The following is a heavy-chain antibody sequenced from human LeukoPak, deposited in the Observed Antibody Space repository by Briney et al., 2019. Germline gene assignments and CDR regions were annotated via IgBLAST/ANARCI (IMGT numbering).Heavy chain of an antibody. D-gene: IGHD6-19*01. V-gene: IGHV4-34*01. CDR3: ARGPGIAVARHYYYYGMDV. Sequence: SETLSLTCAVYGGSFSGYYWSWIRQPPGKGLEWIGEINHRGSTNYNPSLKSRVTISVDTSKNQFSLKLSSVTAADTAVYYCARGPGIAVARHYYYYGMDVWGQGTTVTVSS. J-gene: IGHJ6*02. CDR1: GGSFSGYY. CDR2: INHRGST.